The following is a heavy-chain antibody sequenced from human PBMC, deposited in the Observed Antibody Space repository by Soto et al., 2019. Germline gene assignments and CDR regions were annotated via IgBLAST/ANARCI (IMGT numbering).Heavy chain of an antibody. CDR1: GYSFTSYW. CDR2: IDPSDSYT. Sequence: PGESLKISCKGSGYSFTSYWINWVRQMPGKGLEWMGRIDPSDSYTNYSPSFQGHVTISADKSISTAYLQWSSLKASDTAMYYCAGGGDRGVLTRTRDYCGMDVWGQRTTVPVSS. CDR3: AGGGDRGVLTRTRDYCGMDV. V-gene: IGHV5-10-1*01. D-gene: IGHD3-10*01. J-gene: IGHJ6*02.